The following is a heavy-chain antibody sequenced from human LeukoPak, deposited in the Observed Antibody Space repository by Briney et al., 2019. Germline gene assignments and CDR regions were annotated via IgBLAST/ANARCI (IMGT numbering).Heavy chain of an antibody. V-gene: IGHV3-7*03. CDR3: AKDFYDFWSGLNYFDY. CDR1: GFTFSNTW. Sequence: PGGSLRLSCAASGFTFSNTWMSWVRQAPGKGLEWVANIKQDGSENYYVDSVKGRFTISRDNSGNTLYLQMNSLSAEDTAVYYCAKDFYDFWSGLNYFDYWGQGTLVTVSS. D-gene: IGHD3-3*01. CDR2: IKQDGSEN. J-gene: IGHJ4*02.